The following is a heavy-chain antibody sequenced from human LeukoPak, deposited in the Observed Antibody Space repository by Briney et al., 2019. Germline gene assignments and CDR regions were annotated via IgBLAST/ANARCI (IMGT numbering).Heavy chain of an antibody. Sequence: ASETLSLTCAVYGGSFSGYYWSWIRQPPGKGRGWIGEINNSGSTNYNQSLNSRVTISVATSKTTYTLMLSSMTAAVTALYCSARVWHSGGVSADFDYWGKGTLLTSSS. CDR3: ARVWHSGGVSADFDY. J-gene: IGHJ4*02. V-gene: IGHV4-34*01. CDR2: INNSGST. CDR1: GGSFSGYY. D-gene: IGHD6-19*01.